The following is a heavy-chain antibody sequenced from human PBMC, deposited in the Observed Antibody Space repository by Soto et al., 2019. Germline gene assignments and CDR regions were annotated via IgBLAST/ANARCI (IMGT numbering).Heavy chain of an antibody. V-gene: IGHV3-30*18. CDR1: VFTVSSYG. CDR3: VKDGSSGWPYFYDMDV. Sequence: GGSLRLSGAASVFTVSSYGMHWVRQAPGKGLEWVAVISYDGRNKYYADAVKGRFTISRDNSKNTLYLQMSSLRAEDTAVYYCVKDGSSGWPYFYDMDVWGQGTTVTVSS. J-gene: IGHJ6*02. D-gene: IGHD6-19*01. CDR2: ISYDGRNK.